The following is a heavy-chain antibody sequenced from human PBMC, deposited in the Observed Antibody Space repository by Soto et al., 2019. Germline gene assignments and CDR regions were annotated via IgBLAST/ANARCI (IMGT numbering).Heavy chain of an antibody. CDR1: GYSFTSYW. D-gene: IGHD3-22*01. CDR3: ARGGLYYDSRGAHGY. J-gene: IGHJ4*02. V-gene: IGHV5-51*01. CDR2: IYPGDSDT. Sequence: GESLKISCKGSGYSFTSYWIGWVRQMPGKGLEWMGIIYPGDSDTRYSPSFQGQVTISADKSISTAYLQWSSLKASDTAMYYCARGGLYYDSRGAHGYWGQATLVTVSS.